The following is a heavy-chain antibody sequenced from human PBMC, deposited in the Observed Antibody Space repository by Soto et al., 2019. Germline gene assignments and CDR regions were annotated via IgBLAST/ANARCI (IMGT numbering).Heavy chain of an antibody. CDR2: ISAYNGNT. Sequence: ASVKVSCKASGYTFTSYGISWVRQAPGQGLEWMGWISAYNGNTNYAQKLQGRVTMTADTSTSTAYMELRSLRSDDTAVYYCARLWSSGWDSYFDYWGQGTLVTVSS. V-gene: IGHV1-18*01. D-gene: IGHD6-19*01. CDR1: GYTFTSYG. CDR3: ARLWSSGWDSYFDY. J-gene: IGHJ4*02.